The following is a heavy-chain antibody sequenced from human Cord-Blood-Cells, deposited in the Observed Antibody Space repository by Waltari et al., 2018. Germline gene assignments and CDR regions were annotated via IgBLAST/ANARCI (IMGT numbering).Heavy chain of an antibody. D-gene: IGHD1-1*01. CDR1: GFTFSSYS. CDR3: ARDAHNWNDVDY. V-gene: IGHV3-21*01. J-gene: IGHJ4*02. Sequence: EVQLVESGGGLVKPGGSLSLSCAASGFTFSSYSMNCVRQAQGKGLEWVSSIGERSNYIDYADSVKGRFTISRDNAKNSLYLQMNRVRVEDTAVYYGARDAHNWNDVDYWGQGTLVTVSS. CDR2: IGERSNYI.